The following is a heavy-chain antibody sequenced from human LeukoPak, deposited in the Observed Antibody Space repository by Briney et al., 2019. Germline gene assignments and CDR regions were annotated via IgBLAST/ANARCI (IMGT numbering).Heavy chain of an antibody. CDR2: ISGSSSYI. V-gene: IGHV3-21*01. CDR1: GGSFSGYY. J-gene: IGHJ2*01. D-gene: IGHD6-13*01. Sequence: KPSETLSLTCAVYGGSFSGYYWSWIRQPPGKGLEWVSSISGSSSYIYYADSVKGRFTISRDNAKNSLYLQMNSLRAEDTAVFYCARAPTIVGYTSRELGHWYFDLWGRGTLVTVSS. CDR3: ARAPTIVGYTSRELGHWYFDL.